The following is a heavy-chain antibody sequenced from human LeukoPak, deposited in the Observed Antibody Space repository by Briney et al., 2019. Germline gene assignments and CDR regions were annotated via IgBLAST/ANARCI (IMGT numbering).Heavy chain of an antibody. J-gene: IGHJ5*02. V-gene: IGHV1-8*01. D-gene: IGHD3-9*01. CDR2: MNPNSGNT. CDR1: GYTFTSYD. Sequence: ASVEVFCKASGYTFTSYDINWVRQATGQGLEWMGWMNPNSGNTGYAQKFQGRVTMTRNTSISTAYMELSSLRSEDTAVYYCARGDVRGPTLRYFDWFPNWFDPWGQGTLVTVSS. CDR3: ARGDVRGPTLRYFDWFPNWFDP.